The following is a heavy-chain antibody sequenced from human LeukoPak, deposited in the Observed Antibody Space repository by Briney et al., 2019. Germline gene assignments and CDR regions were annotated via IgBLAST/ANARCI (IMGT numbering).Heavy chain of an antibody. CDR1: GVSISSYY. Sequence: SETLSLTCTVSGVSISSYYWSWIRQPPGKGLEWIGYIYYSGSTNYNPSLKSRVTISVDTSKTQFSLKLSSVTAADTAVYYCARAAYYYDSSGYFDAFDIWGQGTMVTVSS. J-gene: IGHJ3*02. CDR3: ARAAYYYDSSGYFDAFDI. CDR2: IYYSGST. D-gene: IGHD3-22*01. V-gene: IGHV4-59*01.